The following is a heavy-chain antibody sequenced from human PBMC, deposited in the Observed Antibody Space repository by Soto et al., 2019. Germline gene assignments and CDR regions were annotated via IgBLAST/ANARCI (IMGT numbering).Heavy chain of an antibody. V-gene: IGHV3-23*01. CDR1: GFTFSSYA. Sequence: EVQLLESGGGLVQPGGSLRLSCAASGFTFSSYAMSWVRQAPGKGLEWVSAISGSGGSTYYADSVKGRFTISRDNSKNTLYLQMNSLRAEDTAVYYCAKAISYDILTPRVMDVWGQGTTGTVSS. D-gene: IGHD3-9*01. J-gene: IGHJ6*02. CDR3: AKAISYDILTPRVMDV. CDR2: ISGSGGST.